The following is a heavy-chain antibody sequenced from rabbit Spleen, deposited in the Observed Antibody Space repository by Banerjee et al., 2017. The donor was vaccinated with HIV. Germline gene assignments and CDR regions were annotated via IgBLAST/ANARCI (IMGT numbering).Heavy chain of an antibody. D-gene: IGHD8-1*01. Sequence: EESGGGLVKPEGSLTLTCKVSGFDFSSDAMCWVRQAPGKGPELIACIYNGDGTTYYASWVNGRFTISKTSSTTVTLQMTSLTGADTATYFCARDAGSGHYIDAYFDLWGPGTLVTVS. CDR3: ARDAGSGHYIDAYFDL. CDR2: IYNGDGTT. V-gene: IGHV1S47*01. CDR1: GFDFSSDA. J-gene: IGHJ4*01.